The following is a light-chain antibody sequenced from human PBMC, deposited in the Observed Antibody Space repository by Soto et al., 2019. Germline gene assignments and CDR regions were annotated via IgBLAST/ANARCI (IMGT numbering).Light chain of an antibody. CDR3: QQYNSMGK. CDR2: KAS. V-gene: IGKV1-5*03. CDR1: QSISSW. Sequence: DIQMTQSPSTLSASLGDRVTITCRASQSISSWLAWFQQKPGKAPKLLIYKASTLERGVPSRFSGSGSGTEFTLTISSLQPDDFATYYCQQYNSMGKFGQGTKLDIK. J-gene: IGKJ1*01.